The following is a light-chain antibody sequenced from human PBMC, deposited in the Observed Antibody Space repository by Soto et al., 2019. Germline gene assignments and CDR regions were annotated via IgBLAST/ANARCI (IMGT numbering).Light chain of an antibody. CDR1: TSNIRAPHA. CDR3: LSFDNSLSRSV. J-gene: IGLJ2*01. V-gene: IGLV1-40*01. Sequence: QSVLTQPPSVSGAPGQRVTISCTGTTSNIRAPHAVHWYQQVPGTAPKLLVYDNNNRPSGVPDRFTCSKSGTSASLAITGLQAEDEADYFCLSFDNSLSRSVFGGGTKLTVL. CDR2: DNN.